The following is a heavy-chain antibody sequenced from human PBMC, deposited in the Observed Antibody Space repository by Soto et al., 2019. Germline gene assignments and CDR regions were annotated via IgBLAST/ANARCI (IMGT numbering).Heavy chain of an antibody. D-gene: IGHD2-15*01. CDR2: IDPSDSYT. Sequence: CDSLKISGNGSGYSFTSDWISWVRQMPGKGLEWMGRIDPSDSYTNYSPSFQGHVTISADKSISTAYLQWSSLKASDTAMDYCARLLVASTSGWGQRTKVPVAS. J-gene: IGHJ6*02. V-gene: IGHV5-10-1*01. CDR3: ARLLVASTSG. CDR1: GYSFTSDW.